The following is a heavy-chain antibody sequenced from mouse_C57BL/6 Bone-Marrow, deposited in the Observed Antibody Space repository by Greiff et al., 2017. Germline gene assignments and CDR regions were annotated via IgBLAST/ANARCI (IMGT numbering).Heavy chain of an antibody. CDR1: GYTFTSYG. V-gene: IGHV1-81*01. J-gene: IGHJ3*01. D-gene: IGHD3-2*02. CDR3: ARRGDSSAWFAY. Sequence: QVQLQQSGAELARPGASVKLSCKASGYTFTSYGISWVKQRTGQGLEWIGEIYPRSGNTYYNEKFKGKATLTADKSSSTAYMELRSLTSEDSAVYFCARRGDSSAWFAYWGQGTLVTVSA. CDR2: IYPRSGNT.